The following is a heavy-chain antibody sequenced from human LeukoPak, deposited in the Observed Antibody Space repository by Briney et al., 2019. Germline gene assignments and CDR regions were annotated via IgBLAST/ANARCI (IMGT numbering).Heavy chain of an antibody. CDR3: ARLARFCSGTSCYNGLDY. Sequence: GGSLRLSCAVSGFIFKNYAMAWVRQAPGKGLEWVSTISVRGESIYYADSVRGRFTISRDNSKNILYLQMNSLRDEDTAVYYCARLARFCSGTSCYNGLDYWGQGTLVTVSS. D-gene: IGHD2-2*02. CDR1: GFIFKNYA. J-gene: IGHJ4*02. CDR2: ISVRGESI. V-gene: IGHV3-23*01.